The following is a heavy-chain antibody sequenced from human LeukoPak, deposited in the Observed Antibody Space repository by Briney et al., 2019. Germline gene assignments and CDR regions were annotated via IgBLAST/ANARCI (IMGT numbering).Heavy chain of an antibody. Sequence: GGSLRLSCAASGFTFSSYGMHWVRQAPGKGLEWVAFIRYDGSNKYYADSVKGRFTISRDNSKNTLYLQMNSLRAEDTAVYYCAKFTDSSGYYSGNYWGQGTLVTVSS. V-gene: IGHV3-30*02. D-gene: IGHD3-22*01. CDR3: AKFTDSSGYYSGNY. CDR2: IRYDGSNK. J-gene: IGHJ4*02. CDR1: GFTFSSYG.